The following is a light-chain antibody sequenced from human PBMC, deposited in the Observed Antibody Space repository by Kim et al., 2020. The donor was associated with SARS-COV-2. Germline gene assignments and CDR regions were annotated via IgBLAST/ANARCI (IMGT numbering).Light chain of an antibody. CDR2: GAS. V-gene: IGKV3-15*01. J-gene: IGKJ1*01. CDR1: QSVSSN. CDR3: QQYNDWPWT. Sequence: VCPGERATLSGRASQSVSSNLAWYQQKPGQAPRLLIYGASTRATGIPARFSGSGSGTEFTLTISSLQSEDFAVYYCQQYNDWPWTFGQGTKVDIK.